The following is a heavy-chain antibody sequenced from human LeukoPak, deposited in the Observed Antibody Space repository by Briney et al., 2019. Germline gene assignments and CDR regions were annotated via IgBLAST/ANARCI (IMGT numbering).Heavy chain of an antibody. J-gene: IGHJ4*02. CDR3: ARGGGGYYNYFDY. CDR1: GGSISSCY. V-gene: IGHV4-59*01. Sequence: SETLSLTCTVSGGSISSCYWSWIRQPPGKGLEWIGYIYYSGSTNYNPSLKSRVTISVDTSKNQFSLKLSSVTAADTAVYYCARGGGGYYNYFDYWGQGTLVTVSS. CDR2: IYYSGST. D-gene: IGHD3-22*01.